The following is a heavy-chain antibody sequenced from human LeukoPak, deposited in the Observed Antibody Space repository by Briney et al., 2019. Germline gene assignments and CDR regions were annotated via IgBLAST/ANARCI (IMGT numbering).Heavy chain of an antibody. J-gene: IGHJ4*02. D-gene: IGHD2-2*01. CDR2: IYYSGST. Sequence: SETLSLTCTVSGGSISSYYWSWIRQPPGKGLEWIGYIYYSGSTNYNPSLKSRVTISVDTSKNQFSLKLSSVTAADTAVYYCARLERPAAFDYWGQGTLVTVSS. CDR1: GGSISSYY. CDR3: ARLERPAAFDY. V-gene: IGHV4-59*01.